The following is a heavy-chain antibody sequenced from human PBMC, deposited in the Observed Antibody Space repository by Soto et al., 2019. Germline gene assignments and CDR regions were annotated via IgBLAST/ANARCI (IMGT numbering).Heavy chain of an antibody. CDR2: STYVGGTP. J-gene: IGHJ4*02. Sequence: DLVESGGGLVQPGGSLILSCSGSGFNLKDYGMHWVRQAPGKGLEQVAASTYVGGTPYYAQSVKGRFTVSRDNSKNTLYLQMGSLRPEDTGTYFCVKDYSHGRFPDYWGQGTLVTVSS. CDR3: VKDYSHGRFPDY. D-gene: IGHD1-26*01. CDR1: GFNLKDYG. V-gene: IGHV3-64D*06.